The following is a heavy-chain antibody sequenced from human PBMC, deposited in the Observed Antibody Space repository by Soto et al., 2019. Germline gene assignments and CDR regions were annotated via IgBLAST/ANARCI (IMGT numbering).Heavy chain of an antibody. Sequence: PGGSLRLSCAASGFTFSSYGMHWVRQAPGKGLEWVAVISYDGSNKYYADSVKGRFTISRDNSKNTLYLQMNSLRAEDTAVYYCAKEVRSSGYYEMVFDYWGQGTLVTVSS. CDR1: GFTFSSYG. CDR2: ISYDGSNK. V-gene: IGHV3-30*18. CDR3: AKEVRSSGYYEMVFDY. D-gene: IGHD3-22*01. J-gene: IGHJ4*02.